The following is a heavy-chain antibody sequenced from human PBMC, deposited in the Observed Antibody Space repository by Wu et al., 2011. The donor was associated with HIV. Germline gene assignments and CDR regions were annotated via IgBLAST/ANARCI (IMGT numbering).Heavy chain of an antibody. CDR2: INPNSGGT. CDR3: ARRWGEASPFDY. J-gene: IGHJ4*02. V-gene: IGHV1-2*02. CDR1: GYTFTGYY. Sequence: KPGASVKVSCKASGYTFTGYYMLWVRQAPGQGLEWMGWINPNSGGTNYAQKFQGRVTMTRDTSISTAYMELSRLRSDDTAVYYCARRWGEASPFDYWGQGTLVTVSS. D-gene: IGHD3-10*01.